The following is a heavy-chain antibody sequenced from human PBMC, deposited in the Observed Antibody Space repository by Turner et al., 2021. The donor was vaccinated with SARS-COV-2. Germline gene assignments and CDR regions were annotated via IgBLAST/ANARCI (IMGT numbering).Heavy chain of an antibody. CDR3: AKAWRIVVLIHFDY. J-gene: IGHJ4*02. D-gene: IGHD3-22*01. CDR1: GFTFSSYA. CDR2: ISGSGGST. V-gene: IGHV3-23*01. Sequence: EVQLLESGGGLVQPGGSLRLTCAASGFTFSSYAMSWVRQAPGKGLEWVSGISGSGGSTYYADSVKGRFTISRDNSKNTLYLQMNSLRAEDTAVYYCAKAWRIVVLIHFDYWGQGTLVTVSS.